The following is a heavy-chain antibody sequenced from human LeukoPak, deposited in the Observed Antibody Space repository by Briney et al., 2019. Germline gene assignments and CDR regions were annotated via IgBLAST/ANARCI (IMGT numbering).Heavy chain of an antibody. J-gene: IGHJ5*02. D-gene: IGHD6-13*01. V-gene: IGHV1-2*06. CDR1: GYTFSGYY. CDR3: ARERSSSGQPHWFDP. Sequence: ASVRVCCKVSGYTFSGYYMQWVRQAPGQWLEWMGRINPNSGGTNYAQKFQGRVTMTRDTSISTAYMELSSLRSEDTAVYYCARERSSSGQPHWFDPWGQGTLVTVSS. CDR2: INPNSGGT.